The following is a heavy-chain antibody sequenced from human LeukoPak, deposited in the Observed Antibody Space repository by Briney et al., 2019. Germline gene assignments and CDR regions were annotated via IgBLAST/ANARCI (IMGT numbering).Heavy chain of an antibody. D-gene: IGHD7-27*01. V-gene: IGHV3-33*06. CDR2: IWYDGSNK. Sequence: GSLRLSCAASGFTFSSYGMHWVRQAPGKGLEWVAVIWYDGSNKYYADSVKGRFTISRNNSKNTLYLQMNSLRAEDTAVYYCAKDNKGGSNRGTLDYWGQGTLVTVSS. CDR3: AKDNKGGSNRGTLDY. J-gene: IGHJ4*02. CDR1: GFTFSSYG.